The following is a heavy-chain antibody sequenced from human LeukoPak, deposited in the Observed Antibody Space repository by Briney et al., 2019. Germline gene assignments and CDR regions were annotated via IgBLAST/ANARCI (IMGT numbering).Heavy chain of an antibody. CDR3: AKEWDLLDYY. J-gene: IGHJ4*02. CDR2: IGRNAVNT. Sequence: PGGSLRLSCAASGFTFSSYSMSWVRQAPGKGLEWVSSIGRNAVNTYYADSVKGRFTISRDNSKNTLHLQMNSLRAEDTAVYYCAKEWDLLDYYWGQGTLVTVSS. V-gene: IGHV3-23*01. D-gene: IGHD1-26*01. CDR1: GFTFSSYS.